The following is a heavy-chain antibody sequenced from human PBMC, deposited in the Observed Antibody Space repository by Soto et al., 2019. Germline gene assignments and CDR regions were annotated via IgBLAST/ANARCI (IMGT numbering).Heavy chain of an antibody. CDR2: IDWDDDK. CDR3: ARIGYSGSYYEWFDP. J-gene: IGHJ5*02. CDR1: GFSLSTSGMC. Sequence: GSGPTLLNPTQTLTLTCTFSGFSLSTSGMCVSWIRQPPGKALEWLARIDWDDDKYYSTSLKTRLTISKDTSKNQVVLTMTNMDPVDTATYYCARIGYSGSYYEWFDPWGQGTLVTVSS. V-gene: IGHV2-70*11. D-gene: IGHD1-26*01.